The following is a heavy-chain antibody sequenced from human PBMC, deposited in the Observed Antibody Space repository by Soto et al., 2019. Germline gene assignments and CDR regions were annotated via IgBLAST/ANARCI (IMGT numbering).Heavy chain of an antibody. CDR1: GFTFRNNV. CDR2: ITDNGGST. Sequence: EVQLVESGGGLVQPGGSLRLSCAASGFTFRNNVMSWVRQAPGRGLEWVSAITDNGGSTYYADSVKGRYTISRDNSKNTLYLQMISRIAEDTAVYYCAKEVYGAARGGMDVWGQGTTVTVSS. D-gene: IGHD3-10*01. J-gene: IGHJ6*02. V-gene: IGHV3-23*04. CDR3: AKEVYGAARGGMDV.